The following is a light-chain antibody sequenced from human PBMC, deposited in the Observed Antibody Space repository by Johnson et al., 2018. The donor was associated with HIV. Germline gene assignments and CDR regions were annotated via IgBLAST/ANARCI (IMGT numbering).Light chain of an antibody. J-gene: IGLJ1*01. CDR3: GTWDSSLSAGV. CDR1: SSTIGNNY. V-gene: IGLV1-51*01. CDR2: DDN. Sequence: HSVLTQPPSVSAAPGQKVTISCSGSSSTIGNNYVSWYQQFPGAAPKLLIYDDNKRPSRIPDRFSGSKSGTSATLALTGLQTGDEADYYCGTWDSSLSAGVFGTGTKVTVL.